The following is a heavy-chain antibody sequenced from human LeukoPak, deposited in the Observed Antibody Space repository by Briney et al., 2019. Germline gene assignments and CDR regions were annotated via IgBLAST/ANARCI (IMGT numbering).Heavy chain of an antibody. Sequence: ASVTVSCKASGYTFTSYYMHWVRQAPGQGVEGMGLINPSGGSTNYAQRFQGRVTMHRETYTRTVYMEVSSQRYEDTGGYYCAREGKEYYYYSSGYHLDYWGQRTLVTVSS. V-gene: IGHV1-46*01. J-gene: IGHJ4*02. CDR3: AREGKEYYYYSSGYHLDY. CDR2: INPSGGST. CDR1: GYTFTSYY. D-gene: IGHD3-22*01.